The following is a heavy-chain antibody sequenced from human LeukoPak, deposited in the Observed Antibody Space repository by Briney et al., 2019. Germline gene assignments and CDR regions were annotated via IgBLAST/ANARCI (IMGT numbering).Heavy chain of an antibody. V-gene: IGHV3-74*01. CDR3: ARDRKARYYFDY. CDR1: GFTFSSYW. Sequence: GGSLRLSCAASGFTFSSYWMNWVRQAPGKGLVWVSRIASDGSSTTYADSVKGRFSISRDNAKNTLYLQMNSLRVEDTAVYYCARDRKARYYFDYWGQGTLVTVSS. J-gene: IGHJ4*02. CDR2: IASDGSST.